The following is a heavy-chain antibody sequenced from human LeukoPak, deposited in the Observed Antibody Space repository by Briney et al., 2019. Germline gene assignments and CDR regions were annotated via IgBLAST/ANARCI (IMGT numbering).Heavy chain of an antibody. V-gene: IGHV3-74*01. CDR1: GFTFSTYW. CDR2: IKSDGGT. Sequence: HPGRSLRLSCAASGFTFSTYWMHWVRHAPGKGLLWVSRIKSDGGTNYADSVKGRFTISRDNAKKTGSLQMNSLRHEDTGVYYCARAPSEIGGYYPEYFRHWGQGTMVTVSS. CDR3: ARAPSEIGGYYPEYFRH. J-gene: IGHJ1*01. D-gene: IGHD3-22*01.